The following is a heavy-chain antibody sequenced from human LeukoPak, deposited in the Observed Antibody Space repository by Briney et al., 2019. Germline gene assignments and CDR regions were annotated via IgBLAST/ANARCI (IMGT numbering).Heavy chain of an antibody. CDR1: GFTFDDCA. CDR2: IAYDGSNK. D-gene: IGHD6-13*01. J-gene: IGHJ4*02. Sequence: PGGSLRLSCAASGFTFDDCAMHWVRQAPGKGLEWVAIIAYDGSNKYYGDSVKGRFTISRDNSKNTVFLRMDSPRTEDTAVYYCATPPMPSGSSYYFENWGQGTLVTVSS. V-gene: IGHV3-30*02. CDR3: ATPPMPSGSSYYFEN.